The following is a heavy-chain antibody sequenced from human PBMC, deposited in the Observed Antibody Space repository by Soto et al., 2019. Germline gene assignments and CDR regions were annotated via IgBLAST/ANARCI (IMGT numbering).Heavy chain of an antibody. CDR2: IYHDGGI. V-gene: IGHV4-31*03. D-gene: IGHD5-18*01. J-gene: IGHJ4*02. CDR1: GGAIREGGYY. Sequence: QVHLQESGPGLVKPSQTLSLTCTISGGAIREGGYYWTWIRQHPQKGLEWIGFIYHDGGIYYNAPFKSRVTMSVDDSQRFPLRLTSMTAADAAVYYCAAERGDTAATRFLVYWGQGTLVTVSS. CDR3: AAERGDTAATRFLVY.